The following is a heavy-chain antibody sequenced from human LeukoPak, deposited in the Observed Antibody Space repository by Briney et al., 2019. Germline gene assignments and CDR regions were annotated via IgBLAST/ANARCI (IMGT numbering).Heavy chain of an antibody. CDR2: INPNSGGT. D-gene: IGHD3-10*01. J-gene: IGHJ4*02. CDR3: AREFGRGYFDY. Sequence: GASVKVSCKASGGTFSSYAISWVRQAPGQGLEWMGWINPNSGGTNYAQKFQGRVTMTRDTSISTAYMELSRLRSDDTAVYYCAREFGRGYFDYWGQGTLVTVSS. CDR1: GGTFSSYA. V-gene: IGHV1-2*02.